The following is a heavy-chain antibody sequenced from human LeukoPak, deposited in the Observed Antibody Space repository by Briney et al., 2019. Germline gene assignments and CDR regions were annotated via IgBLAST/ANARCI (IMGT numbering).Heavy chain of an antibody. D-gene: IGHD6-13*01. CDR2: IYSGGST. V-gene: IGHV3-66*01. CDR1: GFTVSSNY. J-gene: IGHJ4*02. Sequence: GGSLRLSCAASGFTVSSNYMSWVRQAPGKGLEWVSDIYSGGSTYYAVSVKGRLTISRDNYKDTLYLQKNSLRSEDIAVYYCAREPGVRGQQQVPYFDYWGQGILVTVSS. CDR3: AREPGVRGQQQVPYFDY.